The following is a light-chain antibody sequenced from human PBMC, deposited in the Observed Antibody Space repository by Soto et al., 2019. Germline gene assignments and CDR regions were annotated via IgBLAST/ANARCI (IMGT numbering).Light chain of an antibody. CDR2: AAT. J-gene: IGKJ4*01. V-gene: IGKV1D-12*01. CDR1: QTISNW. CDR3: QKSSDFPLT. Sequence: GDRVTIPCRASQTISNWLAWYQQKPGKAPKLLIYAATILQSGVPSRFSGSESGTDFSLTISSLQPEDFATYFCQKSSDFPLTFGGGTKVDIK.